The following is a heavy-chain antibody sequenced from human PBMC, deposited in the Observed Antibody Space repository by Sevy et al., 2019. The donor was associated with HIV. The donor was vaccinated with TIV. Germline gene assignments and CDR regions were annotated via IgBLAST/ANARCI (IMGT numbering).Heavy chain of an antibody. CDR3: AGEYSSSAVDADGAFDI. CDR2: IYHSGST. D-gene: IGHD6-6*01. Sequence: KLSETLSLTCAVSGGSISSGGYSWSWIRQPPGKGLEWIGYIYHSGSTYYNPSLKSRVTISVDRSKNQFSLKLSSVTAADTAVYYCAGEYSSSAVDADGAFDIWGQGTMVAVSS. CDR1: GGSISSGGYS. J-gene: IGHJ3*02. V-gene: IGHV4-30-2*01.